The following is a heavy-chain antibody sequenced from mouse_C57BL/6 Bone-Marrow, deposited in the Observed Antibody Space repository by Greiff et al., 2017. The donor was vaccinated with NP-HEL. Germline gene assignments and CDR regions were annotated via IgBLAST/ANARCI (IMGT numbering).Heavy chain of an antibody. CDR2: IDPSDSYT. V-gene: IGHV1-50*01. CDR3: ARSRVTTFMDY. J-gene: IGHJ4*01. CDR1: GYTITSYW. Sequence: QVQLQQPGAELVKPGASVKLSCKASGYTITSYWMQWVKQRPGQGLEWIGEIDPSDSYTNYNQKFKGTATLTVDTSSSTAYMQLSSLTSEDSAVYYCARSRVTTFMDYWGQGTSVTVSS. D-gene: IGHD2-3*01.